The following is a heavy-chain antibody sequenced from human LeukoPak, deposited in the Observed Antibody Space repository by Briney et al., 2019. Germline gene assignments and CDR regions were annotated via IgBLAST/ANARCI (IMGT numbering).Heavy chain of an antibody. CDR3: ARGLRDEERHYGYYYMDV. D-gene: IGHD3-22*01. J-gene: IGHJ6*03. V-gene: IGHV4-4*09. Sequence: PSETLSLTCIISGDSVSGYYGSWIRQPPGKGLEWIGYFYTSANANYNPSLKSRVTMSVDTSKNQFSLKLSSVTAADTAVYYCARGLRDEERHYGYYYMDVWGKGTTVTVSS. CDR1: GDSVSGYY. CDR2: FYTSANA.